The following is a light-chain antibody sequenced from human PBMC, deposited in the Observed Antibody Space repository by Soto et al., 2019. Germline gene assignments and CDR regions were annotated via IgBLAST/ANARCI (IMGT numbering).Light chain of an antibody. CDR3: QQSYSTPT. Sequence: DIQVTQSPSSLSASVGDRVTITCRASQNIGTYLNLYHQKPGKAPQLLIYGASTLQSGVPSRFSASGSGTHFTLTINSLQPEDFGTYSCQQSYSTPTFGQGTKVDIK. V-gene: IGKV1-39*01. CDR2: GAS. J-gene: IGKJ1*01. CDR1: QNIGTY.